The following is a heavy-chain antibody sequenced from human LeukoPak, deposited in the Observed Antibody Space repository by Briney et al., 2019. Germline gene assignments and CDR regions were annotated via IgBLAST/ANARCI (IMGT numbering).Heavy chain of an antibody. Sequence: ASVKVSCKASGYTFTSYGISWVRQAPGQGLEWMEWISAYNGNTNYARKLQGRVTMTTDTSTSAAYMELRSLRSDDTAVYYCARGTYDYVWGSYQSYYYMDVWGKGTTVTVSS. CDR3: ARGTYDYVWGSYQSYYYMDV. CDR2: ISAYNGNT. CDR1: GYTFTSYG. J-gene: IGHJ6*03. V-gene: IGHV1-18*01. D-gene: IGHD3-16*02.